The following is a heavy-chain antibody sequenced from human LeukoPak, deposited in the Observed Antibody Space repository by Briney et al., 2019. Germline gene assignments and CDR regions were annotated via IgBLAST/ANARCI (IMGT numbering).Heavy chain of an antibody. CDR1: GFTFSSYW. Sequence: GGSLRLSCAASGFTFSSYWMHWVRQAPGKGLVWVSRINSDGSNTSYADSVKGRFTISRDNAKNTLYLQMNSLRAEDTAVYYCARDPYYYGSGSYGDYWGQGTLVTVSS. CDR3: ARDPYYYGSGSYGDY. D-gene: IGHD3-10*01. CDR2: INSDGSNT. J-gene: IGHJ4*02. V-gene: IGHV3-74*01.